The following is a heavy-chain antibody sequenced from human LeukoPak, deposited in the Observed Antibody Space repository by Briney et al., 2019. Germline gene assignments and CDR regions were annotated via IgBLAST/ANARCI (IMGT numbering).Heavy chain of an antibody. Sequence: GGSLRLSCPASGFTFSSYAMHWVRQAPGKGLEWVAVISYDASNKYYADSVKGRFTISRDNAKNSLYLQMNSLRAEDTAVYYCARKVSYKYYFDYWGQGTLVTVSS. D-gene: IGHD3-10*01. CDR2: ISYDASNK. CDR1: GFTFSSYA. CDR3: ARKVSYKYYFDY. V-gene: IGHV3-30-3*01. J-gene: IGHJ4*02.